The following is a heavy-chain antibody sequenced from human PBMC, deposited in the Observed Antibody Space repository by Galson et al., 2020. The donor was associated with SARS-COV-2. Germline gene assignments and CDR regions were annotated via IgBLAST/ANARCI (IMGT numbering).Heavy chain of an antibody. CDR2: IRSKANSYAT. V-gene: IGHV3-73*01. Sequence: TGGSLRLSCAASGFTFSGSDMHWVRQASGKGLEWLGRIRSKANSYATAYAASVKGRFTISRDDSKNTAYLQVNSLKIEDTAVYYCTRLSSVGPGLDYWGQGTLVTVSS. J-gene: IGHJ4*02. CDR1: GFTFSGSD. D-gene: IGHD1-26*01. CDR3: TRLSSVGPGLDY.